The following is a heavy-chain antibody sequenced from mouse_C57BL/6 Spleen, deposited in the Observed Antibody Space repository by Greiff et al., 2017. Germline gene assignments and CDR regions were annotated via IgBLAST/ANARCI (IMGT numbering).Heavy chain of an antibody. D-gene: IGHD1-1*01. V-gene: IGHV6-3*01. Sequence: EVMLVESGGGLVQPGGSMKLSCVASGFTFSNYWMNWVRQSPGQGLEWVAQISLRSDNYATHYAEAVKGRFTISRNDSKSSVYLQMNNLRAEDTGIYYCSNYYGSSYGYFDVWGTGTTVTVSS. J-gene: IGHJ1*03. CDR3: SNYYGSSYGYFDV. CDR2: ISLRSDNYAT. CDR1: GFTFSNYW.